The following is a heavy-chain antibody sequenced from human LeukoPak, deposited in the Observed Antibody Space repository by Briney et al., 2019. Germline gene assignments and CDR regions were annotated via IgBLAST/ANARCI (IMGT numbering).Heavy chain of an antibody. V-gene: IGHV3-30-3*01. Sequence: PGGSLRLSCAASGFTFSNYIIHWVRPAPGRGLEWVAILSYGSNEYYADSVKGRFTVSRDNSKNTLYLQMNSLRAEDTAVYYCARELAGEALDIWGQGTMVTVS. CDR2: LSYGSNE. CDR1: GFTFSNYI. D-gene: IGHD3-10*01. CDR3: ARELAGEALDI. J-gene: IGHJ3*02.